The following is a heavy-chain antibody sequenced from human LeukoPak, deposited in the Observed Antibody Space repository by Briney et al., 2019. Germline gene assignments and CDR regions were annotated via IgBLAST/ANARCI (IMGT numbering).Heavy chain of an antibody. V-gene: IGHV3-66*02. CDR3: AKGGYCSSTSCYTYYYYYYMDV. CDR1: GFTVSSNY. J-gene: IGHJ6*03. D-gene: IGHD2-2*02. CDR2: IYSGGST. Sequence: GGSLRLSCAASGFTVSSNYMSWVRQAPGRGLEWVSVIYSGGSTYYADSVKGRFTISRDNSRNTLYLQMNSLRAEDTAVYYCAKGGYCSSTSCYTYYYYYYMDVWGKGTTVTVSS.